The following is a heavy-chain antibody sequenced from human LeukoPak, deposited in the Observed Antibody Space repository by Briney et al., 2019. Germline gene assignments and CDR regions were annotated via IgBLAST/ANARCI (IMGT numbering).Heavy chain of an antibody. CDR2: INTNTGNP. CDR1: GYTFTGYY. CDR3: ARGHLPYSSGWYDCFDY. D-gene: IGHD6-19*01. Sequence: ASVKVSCKASGYTFTGYYMHWVRQAPGQGLEWMGWINTNTGNPTYAQGFTGRFVFSLDTSVSTAYLQISSLKAEDTAVYYCARGHLPYSSGWYDCFDYWGQGTLVTVSS. V-gene: IGHV7-4-1*02. J-gene: IGHJ4*02.